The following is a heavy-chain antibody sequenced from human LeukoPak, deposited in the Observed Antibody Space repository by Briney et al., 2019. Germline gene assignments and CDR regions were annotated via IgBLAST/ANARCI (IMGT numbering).Heavy chain of an antibody. CDR2: ISSSRTTT. CDR3: AKEGAMGSGSHFDY. J-gene: IGHJ4*02. CDR1: GFTFSTYS. D-gene: IGHD6-19*01. V-gene: IGHV3-48*04. Sequence: PGGSLRLSCAASGFTFSTYSMTWVRQAPGKGLEWVSYISSSRTTTFYTDSVKGRFTISRDNARNSLYLQMDSLRAEDTALYYCAKEGAMGSGSHFDYWGQGTLVTVSS.